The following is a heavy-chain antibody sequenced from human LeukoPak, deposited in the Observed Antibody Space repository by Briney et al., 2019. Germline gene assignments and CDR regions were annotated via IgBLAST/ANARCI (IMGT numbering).Heavy chain of an antibody. CDR1: GGSISSNKYY. CDR3: ATPYSGGYQGLDI. CDR2: IYYSGST. D-gene: IGHD1-26*01. Sequence: SETRSLTCTVSGGSISSNKYYWGWIRQPPGKGLEWIGSIYYSGSTYYNPTLKSRVTIFVDTSKNQFSLKLSSVTAADTAVYYCATPYSGGYQGLDIWGQGTMVTVSS. V-gene: IGHV4-39*01. J-gene: IGHJ3*02.